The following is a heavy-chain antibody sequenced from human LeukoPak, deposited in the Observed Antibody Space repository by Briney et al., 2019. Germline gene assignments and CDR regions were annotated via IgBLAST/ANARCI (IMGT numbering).Heavy chain of an antibody. J-gene: IGHJ6*03. V-gene: IGHV3-30*02. D-gene: IGHD6-19*01. CDR3: AKVGGIAVATYYYMDV. CDR2: IRFDGSNK. Sequence: GGSLGISCAASGFTFRSYDMHWVRQAPGTGLEWVAFIRFDGSNKYYADSVKGRFTISRDNSRNTLYLQMNSLRAEDTAVYYCAKVGGIAVATYYYMDVWGKGTTVTVSS. CDR1: GFTFRSYD.